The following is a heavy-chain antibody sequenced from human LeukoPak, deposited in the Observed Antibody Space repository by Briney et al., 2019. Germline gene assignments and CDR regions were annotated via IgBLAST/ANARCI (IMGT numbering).Heavy chain of an antibody. J-gene: IGHJ3*02. CDR1: GFTFSSYW. CDR2: INSDGSST. Sequence: PGGSLRLSCAASGFTFSSYWMHWVRQAPGKGLVWVSRINSDGSSTSYADSVKGRFTISRDNAKNTLYLQMNSLRAEGTAVYYCARAPYRYYDFWSGPDDAFDIWGQGTMVTVSS. CDR3: ARAPYRYYDFWSGPDDAFDI. D-gene: IGHD3-3*01. V-gene: IGHV3-74*01.